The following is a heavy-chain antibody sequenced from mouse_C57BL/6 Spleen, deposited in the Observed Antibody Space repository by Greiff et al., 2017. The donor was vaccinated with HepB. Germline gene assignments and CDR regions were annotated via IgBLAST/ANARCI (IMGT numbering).Heavy chain of an antibody. V-gene: IGHV5-9-1*02. Sequence: EVKLVESGEGLVKPGGSLKLSCAASGFTFSSYAMSWVRQTPEKRLEWVAYISSGGDYIYYADTVKGRFTISRDNARNTLYLQMSSLKSEDTAMYYCTRVLDSSGYDFDYWGQGTTLTVSS. J-gene: IGHJ2*01. CDR3: TRVLDSSGYDFDY. CDR2: ISSGGDYI. D-gene: IGHD3-2*02. CDR1: GFTFSSYA.